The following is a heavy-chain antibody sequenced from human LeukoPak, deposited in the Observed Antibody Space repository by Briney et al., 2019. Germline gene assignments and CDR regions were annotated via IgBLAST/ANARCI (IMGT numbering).Heavy chain of an antibody. CDR1: GGTFSSYA. V-gene: IGHV1-69*04. J-gene: IGHJ6*02. CDR3: ARDLDYAYGMDV. D-gene: IGHD4/OR15-4a*01. Sequence: GASVKVSCKASGGTFSSYAISWVRQAPGQGLEWMGRIIPILGIANYAQKFQGRVTITADKSTSTAYMELSSLRSEDTAVYYCARDLDYAYGMDVWGQGTTVTVSS. CDR2: IIPILGIA.